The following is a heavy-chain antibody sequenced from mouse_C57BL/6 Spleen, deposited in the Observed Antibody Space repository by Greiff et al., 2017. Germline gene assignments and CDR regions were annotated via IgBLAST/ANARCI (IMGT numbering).Heavy chain of an antibody. CDR2: IYPGSGST. CDR1: GYTFTSYW. Sequence: QVQLQQPGAELVKPGASVTMSCKASGYTFTSYWITWVKQRPGQGLEWIGDIYPGSGSTNYNEKFKSKATLTVDTSSSTAYMQLSSLTSEDSAVYYCARGGNWNAMDYWGQGTSVTVSS. D-gene: IGHD2-1*01. J-gene: IGHJ4*01. CDR3: ARGGNWNAMDY. V-gene: IGHV1-55*01.